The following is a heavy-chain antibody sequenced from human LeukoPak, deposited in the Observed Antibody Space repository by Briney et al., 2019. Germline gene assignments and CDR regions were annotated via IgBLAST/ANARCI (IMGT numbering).Heavy chain of an antibody. Sequence: SETLSLTCTVSGGSISGSSYYWGWIRQPPGKGLEWIGEINHSGGTNYNPSLKSRVTISVDTSKNQFSLKLSSVTAADTAVYYCARGFYYYGSGSYYSDWGQGTLVTVSS. J-gene: IGHJ4*02. CDR3: ARGFYYYGSGSYYSD. CDR2: INHSGGT. CDR1: GGSISGSSYY. V-gene: IGHV4-39*07. D-gene: IGHD3-10*01.